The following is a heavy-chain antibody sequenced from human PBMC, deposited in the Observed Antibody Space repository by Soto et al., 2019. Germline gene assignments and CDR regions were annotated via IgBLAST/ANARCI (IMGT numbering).Heavy chain of an antibody. D-gene: IGHD7-27*01. V-gene: IGHV3-7*03. CDR1: GFSFSTYW. J-gene: IGHJ4*02. CDR3: ARGGHWAADY. CDR2: INEDGGAK. Sequence: PGGSLRLSCIGSGFSFSTYWLSWLRQAPGKGLEWVARINEDGGAKYYVDTVKGRFTVSRDNTKNSPYLQMNSLSADDTAVYYCARGGHWAADYWGQGTPVTVSS.